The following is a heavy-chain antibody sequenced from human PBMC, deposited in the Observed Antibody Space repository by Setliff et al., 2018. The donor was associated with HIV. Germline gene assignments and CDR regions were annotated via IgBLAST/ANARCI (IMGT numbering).Heavy chain of an antibody. CDR1: GGSFSGYY. D-gene: IGHD3-3*01. V-gene: IGHV4-34*01. CDR3: ARVPFTTGFDY. J-gene: IGHJ4*02. CDR2: INHSGST. Sequence: SETLSLTCAVDGGSFSGYYWSWIRQPPGKGLEWIGEINHSGSTNYNPSLRSRVTISVDTSKNHFSLKLSSVTAADTAVFYCARVPFTTGFDYWGQGILVTVSS.